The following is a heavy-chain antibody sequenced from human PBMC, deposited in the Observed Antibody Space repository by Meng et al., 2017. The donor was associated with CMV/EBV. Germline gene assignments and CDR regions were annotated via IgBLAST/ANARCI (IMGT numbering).Heavy chain of an antibody. Sequence: GESLKISCAASGFTFSSYAMSWVRQAPGKGLVWVSRINSDGSSTSYADSVKGRFTISRDNAKNTLYLQMNSLRAEDTAVYYCASNYDLNYYYYYGMDVWGQGTTVTVSS. V-gene: IGHV3-74*01. D-gene: IGHD3-3*01. J-gene: IGHJ6*02. CDR2: INSDGSST. CDR3: ASNYDLNYYYYYGMDV. CDR1: GFTFSSYA.